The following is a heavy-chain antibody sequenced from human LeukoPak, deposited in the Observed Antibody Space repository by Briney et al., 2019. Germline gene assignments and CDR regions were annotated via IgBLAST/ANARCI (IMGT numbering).Heavy chain of an antibody. CDR1: GFTFSSYA. CDR2: ISGSGGST. J-gene: IGHJ4*02. Sequence: GGSLRLSCAASGFTFSSYAMTWVRQAPGKGLEWVSAISGSGGSTYYADSVKGRFTISRDNSRNTLYLQMNSLRAEDTAVYHCARRVVYYFDYWGQGTLVTVSS. V-gene: IGHV3-23*01. D-gene: IGHD2-15*01. CDR3: ARRVVYYFDY.